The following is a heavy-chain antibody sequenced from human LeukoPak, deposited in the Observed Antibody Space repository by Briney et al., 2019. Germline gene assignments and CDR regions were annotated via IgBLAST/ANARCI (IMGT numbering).Heavy chain of an antibody. CDR3: AKGIAAAGLHAFDI. CDR1: GFTFSSYW. V-gene: IGHV3-7*01. Sequence: GGSLRLSCAASGFTFSSYWMSWVRQAPGKGLEWVANIKQDGSEKYYVDSVKGRFTISRDNAKNSLYLQMNSLRAEDTAVYYCAKGIAAAGLHAFDIWGQGTMVTVSS. CDR2: IKQDGSEK. D-gene: IGHD6-13*01. J-gene: IGHJ3*02.